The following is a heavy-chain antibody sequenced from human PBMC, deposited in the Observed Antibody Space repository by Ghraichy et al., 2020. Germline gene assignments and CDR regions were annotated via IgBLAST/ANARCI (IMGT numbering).Heavy chain of an antibody. J-gene: IGHJ4*02. D-gene: IGHD6-13*01. CDR3: ASCFIAAAGTGYFDY. V-gene: IGHV4-59*01. Sequence: LSLTCTVSGGSISSYYWSWIRQPPGKGLEWIGYIYYSGSTNYNPSLKSRVTISVDTSKNQFSLKLSSVTAADTAVYYCASCFIAAAGTGYFDYWGQGTLVTVSS. CDR2: IYYSGST. CDR1: GGSISSYY.